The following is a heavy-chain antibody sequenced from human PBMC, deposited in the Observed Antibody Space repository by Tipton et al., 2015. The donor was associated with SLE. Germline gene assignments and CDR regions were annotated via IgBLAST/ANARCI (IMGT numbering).Heavy chain of an antibody. J-gene: IGHJ3*01. CDR1: GFTVSSNH. CDR3: ASSSSCGADCYLGDAFDV. Sequence: GSLRLSCAASGFTVSSNHMSWVRQAPGKGLEWVSIIYSDDRTYFADSVKGRFTISRDNSENTLYLQMNSLRDEDTAVYYCASSSSCGADCYLGDAFDVWGHGTRVSVAS. CDR2: IYSDDRT. D-gene: IGHD2-21*01. V-gene: IGHV3-53*05.